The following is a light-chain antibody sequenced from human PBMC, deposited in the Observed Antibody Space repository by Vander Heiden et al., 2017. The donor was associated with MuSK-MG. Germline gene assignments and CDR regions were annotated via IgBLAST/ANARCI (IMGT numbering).Light chain of an antibody. V-gene: IGKV4-1*01. CDR2: WAS. CDR3: QQYYSTPLT. CDR1: QSVLYSSNNKNY. Sequence: VTPPSSHSQPLSLGERAPINCKSSQSVLYSSNNKNYLAWYQQKPGQPPKLLIYWASTRESGVPDRFSGSGSGTDFTLTISSLQAEDVAVYYCQQYYSTPLTFGPGTKVDIK. J-gene: IGKJ3*01.